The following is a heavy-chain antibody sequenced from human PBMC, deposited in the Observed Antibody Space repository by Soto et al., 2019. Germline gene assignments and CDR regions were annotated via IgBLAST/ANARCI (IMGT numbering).Heavy chain of an antibody. D-gene: IGHD3-16*02. CDR3: ARESRDYVWGSYRTFDY. J-gene: IGHJ4*02. CDR1: GGTFSSSA. Sequence: QVQLVQSGAEVKKPGSSVKVSCKASGGTFSSSAISWVRQAPGQGLEWMGGIIPIFGTANYAQKFQGRVTITADETTSTAYMERSSLRSEDTAVYYCARESRDYVWGSYRTFDYWGQGTLVTVSS. V-gene: IGHV1-69*01. CDR2: IIPIFGTA.